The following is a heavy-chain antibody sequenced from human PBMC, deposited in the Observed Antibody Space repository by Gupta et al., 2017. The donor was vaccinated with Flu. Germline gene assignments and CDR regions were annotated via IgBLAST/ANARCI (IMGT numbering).Heavy chain of an antibody. D-gene: IGHD3-3*01. J-gene: IGHJ4*02. Sequence: VKGRFTISRDNAKNSLYLQMNSLRAEDTAVYYCARTWWSGQGGYWGQGTLVTVSS. V-gene: IGHV3-48*01. CDR3: ARTWWSGQGGY.